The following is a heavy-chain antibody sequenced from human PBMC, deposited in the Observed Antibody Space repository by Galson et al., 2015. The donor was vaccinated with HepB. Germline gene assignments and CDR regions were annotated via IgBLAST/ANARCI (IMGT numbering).Heavy chain of an antibody. CDR1: GFTFSSYA. CDR2: ISSSGDNT. J-gene: IGHJ4*02. CDR3: AKDLGYSYVNLITYYFDY. Sequence: SLRLSCAASGFTFSSYAMSWVRQAPGKGLEWVSGISSSGDNTYYADSVKGRFTIFRDNSKNTLYLQMNSLRAEDTAVYYCAKDLGYSYVNLITYYFDYWGQGTLVSVSS. V-gene: IGHV3-23*01. D-gene: IGHD5-18*01.